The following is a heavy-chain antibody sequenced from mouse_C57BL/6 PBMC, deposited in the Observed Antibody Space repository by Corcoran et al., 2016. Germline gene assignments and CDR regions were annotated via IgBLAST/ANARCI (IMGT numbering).Heavy chain of an antibody. V-gene: IGHV1-76*01. CDR1: GYTFTDYY. D-gene: IGHD2-4*01. CDR3: ARSEGPYDYDGYAMDY. Sequence: QVQLKQSGAELVRPGASVKLSCKASGYTFTDYYINWVKQRPGQGLEWIARIYPGSGNTYYNEKFKGKATLTAEKSSSTAYMQLSSLTSEDSAVYFCARSEGPYDYDGYAMDYWGQGTSVTVSS. CDR2: IYPGSGNT. J-gene: IGHJ4*01.